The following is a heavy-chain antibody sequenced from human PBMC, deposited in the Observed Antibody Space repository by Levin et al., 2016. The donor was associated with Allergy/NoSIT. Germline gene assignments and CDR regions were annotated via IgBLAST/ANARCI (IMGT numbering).Heavy chain of an antibody. V-gene: IGHV4-59*02. D-gene: IGHD3-16*01. CDR1: GGSVTNYA. Sequence: SETLSLTCTVSGGSVTNYAWAWIRPSPHGKGLEWIGYIYASGNTHYNPSLNSRVTISVETSKNQFFLNLTPVTAADTAVYFCAREMGNSAYHLALNAFDIWGQGTMLTVSS. CDR2: IYASGNT. CDR3: AREMGNSAYHLALNAFDI. J-gene: IGHJ3*02.